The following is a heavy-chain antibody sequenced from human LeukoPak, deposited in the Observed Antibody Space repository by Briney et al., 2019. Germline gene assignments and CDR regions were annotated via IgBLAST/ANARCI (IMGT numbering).Heavy chain of an antibody. CDR1: GGSITNYY. D-gene: IGHD6-19*01. V-gene: IGHV4-59*08. CDR2: IYYTGGT. CDR3: ARRGGGSADPWYFDL. J-gene: IGHJ2*01. Sequence: SETLSLTCTVSGGSITNYYWAWIRQPPGKGLEWIGNIYYTGGTKYNPSLRSRVTISVDPSKNQFSLKLSSVTAADTAVYYCARRGGGSADPWYFDLWGRGTLVTVSS.